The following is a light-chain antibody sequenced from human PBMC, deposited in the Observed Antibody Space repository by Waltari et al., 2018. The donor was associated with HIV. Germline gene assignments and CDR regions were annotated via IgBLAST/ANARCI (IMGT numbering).Light chain of an antibody. CDR1: NIERKS. J-gene: IGLJ2*01. CDR3: EVWDSTLDQVL. CDR2: LHS. V-gene: IGLV3-21*04. Sequence: SSVLTQPPSVSVAPGKTPTITCGGKNIERKSVPWYQQQQGQAPVLVICLHSDRPSGIPERCSGSKSGNTATLTISSVRVGDEADYYCEVWDSTLDQVLFGGGTKLTVL.